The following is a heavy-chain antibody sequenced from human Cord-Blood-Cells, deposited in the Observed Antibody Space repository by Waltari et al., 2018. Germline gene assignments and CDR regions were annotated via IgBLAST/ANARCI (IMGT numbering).Heavy chain of an antibody. CDR3: ATNPYSSSWYHAFDI. Sequence: QVQLVQSGAEVKKPGASVKVSCKVSGYTLTELSMHRVRQAPGKGLEWMGGFDPEDGETIYAQKFQGRVTMTENTSTDTAYMELSSLRSEDTAVYYCATNPYSSSWYHAFDIWGQGTMVTVSS. J-gene: IGHJ3*02. CDR2: FDPEDGET. V-gene: IGHV1-24*01. CDR1: GYTLTELS. D-gene: IGHD6-13*01.